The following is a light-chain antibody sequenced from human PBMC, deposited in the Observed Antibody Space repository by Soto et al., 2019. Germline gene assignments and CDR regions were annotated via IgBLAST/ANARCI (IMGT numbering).Light chain of an antibody. CDR2: GAS. CDR1: QSVSSCF. J-gene: IGKJ4*01. V-gene: IGKV3-20*01. Sequence: DIVLTQSPCTLSLSPGERATLSCRASQSVSSCFLAWYQQKPGQAPRLLIYGASSRDTGIPDRFSGSGSGTDFTLTISRLEPEDFAVYYCQQYDNSPLTFGGGTKVEIK. CDR3: QQYDNSPLT.